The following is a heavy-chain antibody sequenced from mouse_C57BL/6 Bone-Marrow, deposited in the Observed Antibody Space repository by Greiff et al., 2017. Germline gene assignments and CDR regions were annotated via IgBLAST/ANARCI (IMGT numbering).Heavy chain of an antibody. J-gene: IGHJ2*01. Sequence: EVQLVESGAELVKPGASVKLSCTASGFNIKDYYMHWVKQRTEQGLEWIGRIDPEDGGTKYAQKFQGKATITADTSSNTAYMQLSSLTSEDTAVYYCATAAQATADYWGQGTTLTVSS. D-gene: IGHD3-2*02. CDR2: IDPEDGGT. V-gene: IGHV14-2*01. CDR1: GFNIKDYY. CDR3: ATAAQATADY.